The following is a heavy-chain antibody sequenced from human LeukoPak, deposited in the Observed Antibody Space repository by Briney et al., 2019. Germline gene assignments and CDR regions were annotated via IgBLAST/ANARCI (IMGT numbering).Heavy chain of an antibody. D-gene: IGHD6-6*01. J-gene: IGHJ4*02. CDR2: ISSGSDHI. Sequence: GGSLRLSCAASGFIFSDDNMNWVRQAPGKGLEWVSSISSGSDHIYYADSVRGRFTISRDNAKNSLYLQMDSLRAEDTAVFFCARNDYSTSSGYDSWGQGTLVTVSS. CDR1: GFIFSDDN. CDR3: ARNDYSTSSGYDS. V-gene: IGHV3-21*01.